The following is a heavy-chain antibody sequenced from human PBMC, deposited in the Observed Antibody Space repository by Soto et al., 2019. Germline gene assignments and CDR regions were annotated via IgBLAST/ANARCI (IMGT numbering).Heavy chain of an antibody. V-gene: IGHV3-73*01. CDR2: IRSKANSYAT. J-gene: IGHJ4*02. Sequence: GGSLRLSCAASGLTFSGSAMHWVRKASGKGLEWVGRIRSKANSYATEYAASVKGRFTISRDDSKNTAYLQMNSLKTEDTAVYYCTRHADLGYCSSTSCYDFDYWGQGTLVTVSS. CDR3: TRHADLGYCSSTSCYDFDY. D-gene: IGHD2-2*01. CDR1: GLTFSGSA.